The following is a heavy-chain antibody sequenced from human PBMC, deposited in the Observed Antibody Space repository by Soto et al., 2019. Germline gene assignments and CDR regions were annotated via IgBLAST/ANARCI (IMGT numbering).Heavy chain of an antibody. CDR3: ARDLGFSSSKALDF. D-gene: IGHD6-19*01. Sequence: ASVKVSCKASGYCFTIYGLSWVRQAPGQGLEWMAWISPYNGNANYAQKFQGRVSMTTDTSTSTAYMELRSLRSDDTAVYYCARDLGFSSSKALDFRGQGNLITFST. V-gene: IGHV1-18*01. J-gene: IGHJ4*02. CDR2: ISPYNGNA. CDR1: GYCFTIYG.